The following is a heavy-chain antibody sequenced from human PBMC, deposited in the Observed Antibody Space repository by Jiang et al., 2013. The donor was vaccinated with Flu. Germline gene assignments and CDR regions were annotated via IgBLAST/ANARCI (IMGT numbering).Heavy chain of an antibody. J-gene: IGHJ4*02. V-gene: IGHV3-7*03. D-gene: IGHD6-19*01. Sequence: VDSVKGRFTISRDNAKNSLYLQMNSLRAEDTAVYYCAREVAGEFDYWGQGTLVTVSS. CDR3: AREVAGEFDY.